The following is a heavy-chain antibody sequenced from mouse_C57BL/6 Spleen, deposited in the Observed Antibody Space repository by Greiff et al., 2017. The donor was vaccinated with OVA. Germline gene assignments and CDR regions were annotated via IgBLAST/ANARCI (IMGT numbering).Heavy chain of an antibody. J-gene: IGHJ2*01. CDR2: IIPNYGGT. V-gene: IGHV1-26*01. CDR3: ARERITTVVAAFDY. Sequence: EVQLQQSGPELVKPGASVKISCKASGYTFTDYYMNWVKQSHGKSLEWIGDIIPNYGGTSYNQKFKGKATLTVDKSFSTAYMELRSLTAEDSAVYYCARERITTVVAAFDYWGQGTTLTVSS. CDR1: GYTFTDYY. D-gene: IGHD1-1*01.